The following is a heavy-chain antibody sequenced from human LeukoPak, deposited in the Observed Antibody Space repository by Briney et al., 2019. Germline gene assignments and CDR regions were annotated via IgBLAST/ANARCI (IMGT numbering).Heavy chain of an antibody. V-gene: IGHV4-59*01. D-gene: IGHD3-22*01. J-gene: IGHJ5*02. CDR3: ARAPYGDSSDWFDP. Sequence: PSETLSLTCTVPGGSISSYYWSWIRQPPGKGLEWIGYIYYSGSTNYNPSLKSRVTISVDTSKNQFSLKLSSVTAADTAVYYCARAPYGDSSDWFDPWGQGTLVTVSS. CDR2: IYYSGST. CDR1: GGSISSYY.